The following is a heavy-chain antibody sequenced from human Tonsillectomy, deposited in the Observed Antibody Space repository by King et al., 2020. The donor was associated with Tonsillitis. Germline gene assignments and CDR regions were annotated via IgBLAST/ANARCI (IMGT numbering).Heavy chain of an antibody. D-gene: IGHD4-17*01. CDR3: ARIHYGDYVNWYFDL. V-gene: IGHV2-26*01. J-gene: IGHJ2*01. CDR2: IFSNDEK. CDR1: GFSLSNARMG. Sequence: TLKESGPVLVKPTETLTLTCTVSGFSLSNARMGVSWIRQPPGKALEWLAHIFSNDEKSYSTSLKSRLTISKDTSKSQVVLTMTNMAPVDTATYYCARIHYGDYVNWYFDLWGRGTLVTVSS.